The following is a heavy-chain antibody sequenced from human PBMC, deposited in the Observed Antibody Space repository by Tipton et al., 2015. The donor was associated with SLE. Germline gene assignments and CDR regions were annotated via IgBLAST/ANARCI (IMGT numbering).Heavy chain of an antibody. V-gene: IGHV4-31*03. CDR1: GGSSSSGDYPWISSGGYY. CDR2: IFHSGNT. Sequence: TLSLTCTVSGGSSSSGDYPWISSGGYYWSWIRQHPGKGLEWIGFIFHSGNTYYNPSLKSRVFISVDTSKNQFSLRVNSVTAAGTAVYYCARDRSSSPGYMDVWGRGTTVIVSS. J-gene: IGHJ6*04. CDR3: ARDRSSSPGYMDV. D-gene: IGHD6-6*01.